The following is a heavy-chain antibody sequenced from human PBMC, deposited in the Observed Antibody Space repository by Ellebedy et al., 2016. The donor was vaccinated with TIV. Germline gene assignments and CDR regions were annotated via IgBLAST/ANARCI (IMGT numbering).Heavy chain of an antibody. CDR1: GFTVSSNY. CDR2: IYSGGST. D-gene: IGHD3-16*02. CDR3: AREKGSYPTEAFDI. V-gene: IGHV3-53*01. Sequence: GESLKISXAASGFTVSSNYMSWVRQAPGKGLEWVSVIYSGGSTYYADSVKGRFTISRDNSKNTLYLQMNSLRAEDTAVYYCAREKGSYPTEAFDIWGQGTMVTVSS. J-gene: IGHJ3*02.